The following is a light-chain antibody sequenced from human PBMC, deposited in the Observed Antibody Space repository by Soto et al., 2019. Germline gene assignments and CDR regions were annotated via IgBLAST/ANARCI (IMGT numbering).Light chain of an antibody. CDR3: SSYAGSNSYV. Sequence: QSAPTQPPSASGSPGQSVTISCTGTSSDVGGYNYVSWYQQEPGKVPKLMIYEVSKRPSGVPDRFSGSKSGNTASLTVSGLQAEDEADYYCSSYAGSNSYVFGTGTKPPS. CDR2: EVS. V-gene: IGLV2-8*01. CDR1: SSDVGGYNY. J-gene: IGLJ1*01.